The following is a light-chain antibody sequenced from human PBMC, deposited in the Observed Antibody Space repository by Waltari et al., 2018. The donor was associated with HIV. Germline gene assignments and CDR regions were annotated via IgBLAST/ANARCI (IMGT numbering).Light chain of an antibody. CDR3: HQYYFTPPHT. J-gene: IGKJ2*01. CDR2: WAS. Sequence: IVMTQSPDFLVVSLGERATINCKTNQSVLYSSNNKNYLAWYQQKPGQPPKLLIYWASTRESGVPDRFSGSGSGTDFTLTISSLQSEDVAVYYCHQYYFTPPHTFGQGTKLEIK. V-gene: IGKV4-1*01. CDR1: QSVLYSSNNKNY.